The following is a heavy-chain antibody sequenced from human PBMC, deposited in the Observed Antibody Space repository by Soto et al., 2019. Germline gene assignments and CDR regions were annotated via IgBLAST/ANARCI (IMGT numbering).Heavy chain of an antibody. Sequence: QVTLKESGPVLVKPTEPLTLTCTVSGFSLSEARLGVSWIRQPPGKALEWLAHIFSDDEKSYRTSLKSRLSISKDTSKSQVVLTLTNMDPVDAGTYYCARTLLRCDYWTGAQIDPFDFWGQGTLVTVSS. J-gene: IGHJ4*02. D-gene: IGHD3-3*01. CDR1: GFSLSEARLG. CDR2: IFSDDEK. V-gene: IGHV2-26*01. CDR3: ARTLLRCDYWTGAQIDPFDF.